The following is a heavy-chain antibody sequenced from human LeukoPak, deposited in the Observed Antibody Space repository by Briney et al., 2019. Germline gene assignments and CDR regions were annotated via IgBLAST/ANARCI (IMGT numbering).Heavy chain of an antibody. CDR1: GYTFTGYY. D-gene: IGHD3-22*01. CDR2: INPNSGGT. V-gene: IGHV1-2*02. CDR3: ATDYDSSSNYYYYYMDV. Sequence: ASVKVSCKASGYTFTGYYMHWVRQAPGQGLEWMGWINPNSGGTNYAQKFQGRVTMTRDTSISTAYMELSRLRSDDTAVYSCATDYDSSSNYYYYYMDVWGKGTTVTVSS. J-gene: IGHJ6*03.